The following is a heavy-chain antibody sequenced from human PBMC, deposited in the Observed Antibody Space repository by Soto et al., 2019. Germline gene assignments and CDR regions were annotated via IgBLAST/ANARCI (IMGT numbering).Heavy chain of an antibody. CDR3: ARDGRKFVPNSENFDI. J-gene: IGHJ3*02. V-gene: IGHV1-18*01. Sequence: ASVKGSCKASGYTFRNYGINWVRQAPGQGLEWMGWISAYNGDTNYAQNFQGRVTLATDTPTSTAYLELRSLKSDDTAMYYCARDGRKFVPNSENFDIWGQGTSVTVSS. CDR1: GYTFRNYG. CDR2: ISAYNGDT. D-gene: IGHD6-6*01.